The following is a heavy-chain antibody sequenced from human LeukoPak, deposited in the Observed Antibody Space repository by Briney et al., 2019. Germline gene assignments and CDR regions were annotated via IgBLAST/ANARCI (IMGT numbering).Heavy chain of an antibody. CDR2: IWYDGSNK. D-gene: IGHD1-26*01. CDR3: ARAGGELQPSYYYYGMDV. CDR1: GFTFSSYG. J-gene: IGHJ6*02. Sequence: QPGGSLRLSCAASGFTFSSYGMHWVRQAPGKGLEWVAVIWYDGSNKYYADSVKGRFTISRDNSKNTLYLQMNSLRAEDTAVYYCARAGGELQPSYYYYGMDVWGQGTTVTVSS. V-gene: IGHV3-33*01.